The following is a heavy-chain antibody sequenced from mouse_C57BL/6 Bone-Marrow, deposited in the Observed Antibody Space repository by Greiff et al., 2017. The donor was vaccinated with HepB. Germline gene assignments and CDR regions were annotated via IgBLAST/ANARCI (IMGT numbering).Heavy chain of an antibody. CDR1: GYTFTSYW. Sequence: QVQLKQPGAELVMPGASVKLSCKASGYTFTSYWMHWVKQRPGQGLEWIGEIDPSDSYTNYNQKFKGKSTLTVDKSSSTAYMQLSSLTSEDSAVYYCARKIYYGNLFYAMDYWGQGTSVTVSS. D-gene: IGHD2-1*01. V-gene: IGHV1-69*01. J-gene: IGHJ4*01. CDR2: IDPSDSYT. CDR3: ARKIYYGNLFYAMDY.